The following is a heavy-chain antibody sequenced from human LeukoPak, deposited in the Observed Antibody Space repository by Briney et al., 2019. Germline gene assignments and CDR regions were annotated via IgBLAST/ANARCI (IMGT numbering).Heavy chain of an antibody. V-gene: IGHV4-59*08. D-gene: IGHD6-19*01. CDR1: GGSISSYY. Sequence: PSETLSLTCTVSGGSISSYYWSWIRQPPGKGLEWIGYIYYSGSTNYNPPLKSRVTISVDTSKNQFSLKLSSVTAADTAVYYCARYSSGFDYWGQGTLVTVSS. CDR2: IYYSGST. CDR3: ARYSSGFDY. J-gene: IGHJ4*02.